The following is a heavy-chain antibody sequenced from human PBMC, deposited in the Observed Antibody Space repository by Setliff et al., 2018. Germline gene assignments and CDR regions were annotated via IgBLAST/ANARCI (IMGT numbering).Heavy chain of an antibody. CDR3: ARGPPSYDFWSGYYVSNYYMDV. V-gene: IGHV4-39*07. CDR1: GGSISSSSYY. CDR2: IYSGST. J-gene: IGHJ6*03. D-gene: IGHD3-3*01. Sequence: PSETLSLTCTVSGGSISSSSYYWGWIRQTPGKGLEWIGSIYSGSTYYNPSLKSRVTISVDTSKNQFSLKLSSVTAADTAVYYCARGPPSYDFWSGYYVSNYYMDVWGKGTTVTVSS.